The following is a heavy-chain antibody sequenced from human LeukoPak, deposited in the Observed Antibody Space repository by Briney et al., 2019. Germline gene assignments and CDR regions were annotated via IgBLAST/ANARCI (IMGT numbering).Heavy chain of an antibody. Sequence: PSETLSLTCAVSGYSISSGYYWGWIRQPPGKGLEWIGSIYHSGSTYYNPSLKSRVTISVDTSKNQFSLKLSSVTAADTAVYYCARRIHPYASDIWGQGTMVTVSS. V-gene: IGHV4-38-2*01. CDR2: IYHSGST. J-gene: IGHJ3*02. CDR1: GYSISSGYY. CDR3: ARRIHPYASDI.